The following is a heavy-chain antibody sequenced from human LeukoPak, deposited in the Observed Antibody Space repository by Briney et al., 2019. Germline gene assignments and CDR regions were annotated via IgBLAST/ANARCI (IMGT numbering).Heavy chain of an antibody. Sequence: GGSLRLSCAASGFTVSSNYMSWVRQAPGKGLEWVSVIYSGGSTYYADSVKGRFTIFRDNSKNTLYLQMNSLRAEDTAVYYCARDSPIVGATGWGQGTLVTVSS. CDR2: IYSGGST. D-gene: IGHD1-26*01. CDR1: GFTVSSNY. V-gene: IGHV3-66*02. CDR3: ARDSPIVGATG. J-gene: IGHJ4*02.